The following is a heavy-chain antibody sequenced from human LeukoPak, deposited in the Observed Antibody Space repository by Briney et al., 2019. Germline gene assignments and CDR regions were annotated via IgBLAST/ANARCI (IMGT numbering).Heavy chain of an antibody. Sequence: SETLSLTCTVSGYSISSGYYWGWIRQPPGKGLEWIGSIYYSGSTYYNSSLKSRVTISVDTSKNQFSLKLSSVTAADTAVYYCARGGSSVGRSYFDYWGQGTLVTVSS. V-gene: IGHV4-38-2*02. CDR3: ARGGSSVGRSYFDY. D-gene: IGHD2-15*01. CDR2: IYYSGST. CDR1: GYSISSGYY. J-gene: IGHJ4*02.